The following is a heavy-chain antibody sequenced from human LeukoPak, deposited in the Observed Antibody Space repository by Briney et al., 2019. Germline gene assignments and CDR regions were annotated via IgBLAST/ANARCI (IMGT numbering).Heavy chain of an antibody. CDR1: GFTFSSYG. V-gene: IGHV3-30*02. J-gene: IGHJ6*03. Sequence: GGSLRLSCAASGFTFSSYGMHWVRQAPGKGLEWVAFIRYDGSNKYYADSVKGRFTISRDNSKNTLYLQMNSLRAEDTAVYYCAKDRDITMVRAHYYYYMDVWGKGTTVTISS. CDR2: IRYDGSNK. CDR3: AKDRDITMVRAHYYYYMDV. D-gene: IGHD3-10*01.